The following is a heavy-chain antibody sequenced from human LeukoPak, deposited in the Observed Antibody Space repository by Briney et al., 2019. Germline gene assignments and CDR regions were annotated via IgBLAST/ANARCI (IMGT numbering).Heavy chain of an antibody. J-gene: IGHJ4*02. D-gene: IGHD1-1*01. CDR3: ARERGPNWNDDVY. CDR1: GFTVSSNY. Sequence: PGGSLRLSCAASGFTVSSNYMSWVRQAPGKGLEWVSVIYSGGSTYYADSAKGRFTISRDNSKNTLYLQMNSLRAEDTAVYYCARERGPNWNDDVYWGQGTLVTVSS. CDR2: IYSGGST. V-gene: IGHV3-53*01.